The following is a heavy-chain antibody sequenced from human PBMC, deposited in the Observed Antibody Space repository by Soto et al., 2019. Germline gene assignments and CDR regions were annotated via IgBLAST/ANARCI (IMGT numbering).Heavy chain of an antibody. CDR1: GGSFSGYY. D-gene: IGHD1-26*01. CDR2: INHSGST. J-gene: IGHJ4*02. CDR3: ARLDTAKVGATRPFDY. Sequence: SETLSLTCAVYGGSFSGYYWSWIRQPPGKGLEWIGEINHSGSTNYNPSLKSRVTISVDTSKNQFSLKLSSVTAADTAVYYCARLDTAKVGATRPFDYWGQGTLVTVSS. V-gene: IGHV4-34*01.